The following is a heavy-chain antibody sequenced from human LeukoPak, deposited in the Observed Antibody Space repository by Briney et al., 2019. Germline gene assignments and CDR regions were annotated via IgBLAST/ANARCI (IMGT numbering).Heavy chain of an antibody. D-gene: IGHD2-15*01. J-gene: IGHJ5*02. Sequence: ASVKVSCKASGYTLTSYDINWVRQATGQGLEWMGWMNPNSGNTGYAQKFQGRVTMTRNTSISTAYMELSSLRSEDTAVYYCARGLHCSGGSCYSSSWFDPWGQGTLVTVSS. CDR3: ARGLHCSGGSCYSSSWFDP. CDR1: GYTLTSYD. V-gene: IGHV1-8*01. CDR2: MNPNSGNT.